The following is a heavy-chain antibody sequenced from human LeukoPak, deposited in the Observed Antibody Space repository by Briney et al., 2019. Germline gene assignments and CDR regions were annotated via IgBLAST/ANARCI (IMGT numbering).Heavy chain of an antibody. Sequence: SETLSLTCTVSGGSISSGSYYWSWIRQPAGKGLEWIGRIYTSGSTNYDPSLKSRVTISVDTSKNQFSLKLSSVTAADTAVYYCARHPPSPGYCSGGSCYLGGAFDIWGQGTMVTVSS. J-gene: IGHJ3*02. D-gene: IGHD2-15*01. CDR3: ARHPPSPGYCSGGSCYLGGAFDI. V-gene: IGHV4-61*02. CDR1: GGSISSGSYY. CDR2: IYTSGST.